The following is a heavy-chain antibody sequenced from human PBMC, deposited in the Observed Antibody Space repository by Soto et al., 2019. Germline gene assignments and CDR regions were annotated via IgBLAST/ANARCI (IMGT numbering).Heavy chain of an antibody. D-gene: IGHD5-12*01. Sequence: QVQLVQSGAEVKKPGASVKVSCKASGYTFTGYYMHWVRQAPGQGLEWMGWINPNSGGTNYAQKFQGWVTMTRDTSISTAYMELSRLRSDNTAVYYCALRVEMATIDAFDIWGQGTMVTVSS. CDR3: ALRVEMATIDAFDI. J-gene: IGHJ3*02. CDR2: INPNSGGT. V-gene: IGHV1-2*04. CDR1: GYTFTGYY.